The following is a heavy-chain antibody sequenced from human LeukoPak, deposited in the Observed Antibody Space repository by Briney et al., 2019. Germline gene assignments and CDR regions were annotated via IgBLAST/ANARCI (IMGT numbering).Heavy chain of an antibody. D-gene: IGHD3-22*01. CDR1: GFTFSTYW. J-gene: IGHJ1*01. V-gene: IGHV3-74*01. Sequence: GGSLRLSCAASGFTFSTYWMHWVRQAPGKGLVWVSRIKSDGSTNYADSVKGRFTISRDNAKNTVSLQMNSLKPEDTGVYYCARAPSEIGGYYPEYFRHWGQGTLVTVSS. CDR2: IKSDGST. CDR3: ARAPSEIGGYYPEYFRH.